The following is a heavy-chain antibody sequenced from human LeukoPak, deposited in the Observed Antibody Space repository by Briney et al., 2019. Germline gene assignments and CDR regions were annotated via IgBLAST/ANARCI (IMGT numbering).Heavy chain of an antibody. CDR3: ARVDHTFYYYYYMDV. CDR1: GFTFYEYG. J-gene: IGHJ6*03. D-gene: IGHD2-2*02. CDR2: INWNGGST. Sequence: GGSLRLSCADSGFTFYEYGMRRVRQAPGKGGECGSGINWNGGSTGYADSVKGRFTISRDNAKNSLYLQMNSLRAEDMALYYCARVDHTFYYYYYMDVWGKGTTVTVSS. V-gene: IGHV3-20*04.